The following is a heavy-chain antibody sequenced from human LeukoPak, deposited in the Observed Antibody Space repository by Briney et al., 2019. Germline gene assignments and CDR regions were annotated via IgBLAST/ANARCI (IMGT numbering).Heavy chain of an antibody. CDR2: ISYDGSNK. CDR3: AKTGSSWYYFDY. CDR1: GFTFSSYG. V-gene: IGHV3-30*18. D-gene: IGHD6-13*01. Sequence: GSLRLSCAASGFTFSSYGMHWVRQAPGKGLEWVAVISYDGSNKYYADSVKGRFTISRDNSKNTLYLQMNSLRAEDTAVYYCAKTGSSWYYFDYWGQGTLVTVSS. J-gene: IGHJ4*02.